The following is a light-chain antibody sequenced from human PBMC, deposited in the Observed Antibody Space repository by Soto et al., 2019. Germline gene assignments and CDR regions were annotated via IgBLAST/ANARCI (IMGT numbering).Light chain of an antibody. Sequence: DIQMTQSPSTLSASVGDRVTITCRASQSISSSLAWYQQKPGEAPKLLLYHASTLESGVPSRFSGSGSGTEFTLTVSRLQPEDFGSYYCQQYNNSPWTFGQGTKVEIK. V-gene: IGKV1-5*01. J-gene: IGKJ1*01. CDR3: QQYNNSPWT. CDR1: QSISSS. CDR2: HAS.